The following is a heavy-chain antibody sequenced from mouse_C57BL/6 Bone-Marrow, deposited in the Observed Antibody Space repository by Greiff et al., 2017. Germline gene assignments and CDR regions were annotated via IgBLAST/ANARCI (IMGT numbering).Heavy chain of an antibody. CDR2: IYPRSGNT. V-gene: IGHV1-81*01. CDR3: ARGEWLLFYYFDY. J-gene: IGHJ2*01. D-gene: IGHD2-3*01. CDR1: GYTFTSYG. Sequence: VQLVESGAELARPGASVKLSCKASGYTFTSYGISWVKQRTGQGLEWIGEIYPRSGNTYYNEKFKGKATLTADKSSSTAYMELRSLTSEDSAVYFCARGEWLLFYYFDYWGQGTTLTVSS.